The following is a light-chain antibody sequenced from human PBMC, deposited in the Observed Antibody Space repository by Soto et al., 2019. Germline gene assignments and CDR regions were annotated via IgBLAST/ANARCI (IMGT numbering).Light chain of an antibody. Sequence: IVLTQSPGTLSLSPGERATLSCRASQSVTTSYLAWYQQKPGQAPRLLVHSVSDRATGIPDRFSGSGSGTDFTLTISRLEPEDFAVYYCQHYGNSRWTFGQGPKVEIK. CDR3: QHYGNSRWT. J-gene: IGKJ1*01. CDR1: QSVTTSY. CDR2: SVS. V-gene: IGKV3-20*01.